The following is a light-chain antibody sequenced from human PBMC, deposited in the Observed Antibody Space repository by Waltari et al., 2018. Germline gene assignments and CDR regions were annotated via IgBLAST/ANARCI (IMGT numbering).Light chain of an antibody. CDR2: AAS. CDR3: QQSHNGRT. CDR1: QNIDNY. V-gene: IGKV1-39*01. Sequence: DIQMTQSPSSLSASVGDRVNITCRASQNIDNYLNWYQQKSGRAPKLLIYAASTLLSGVPSRFSGSGSGTDFSLTISSLQTEDFATYYCQQSHNGRTFGQGTRVEIK. J-gene: IGKJ1*01.